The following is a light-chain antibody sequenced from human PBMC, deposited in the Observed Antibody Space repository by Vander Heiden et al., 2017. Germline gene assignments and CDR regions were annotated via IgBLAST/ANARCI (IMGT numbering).Light chain of an antibody. CDR1: SRDVGDYND. CDR3: SSYTSSSALVV. CDR2: DVT. V-gene: IGLV2-14*03. Sequence: QSALTQPASLSGSPGQSLTISCTGTSRDVGDYNDDSCDQRHPGNTPKLLIYDVTNRPSGVSNLFSASKSGNTASLTISGLQPEDEADYYCSSYTSSSALVVFGGRTKLTVL. J-gene: IGLJ2*01.